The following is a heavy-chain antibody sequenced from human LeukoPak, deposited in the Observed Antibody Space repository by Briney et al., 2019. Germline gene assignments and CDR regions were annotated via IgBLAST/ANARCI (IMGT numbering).Heavy chain of an antibody. J-gene: IGHJ5*02. D-gene: IGHD5-24*01. CDR2: ISSSSSYI. CDR3: ARAEIPVDNCNWFDP. V-gene: IGHV3-21*01. CDR1: GFTFSSYE. Sequence: PGGSLRLSCAASGFTFSSYEMNWVRQAPGKGLEWVSSISSSSSYIYYADSVKGRFTISRDNAKNSLYLQMNSLRAEDTAVYYCARAEIPVDNCNWFDPWGQGTLVTVSS.